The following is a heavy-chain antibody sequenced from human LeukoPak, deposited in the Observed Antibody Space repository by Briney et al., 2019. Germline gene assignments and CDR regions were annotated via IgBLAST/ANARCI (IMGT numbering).Heavy chain of an antibody. V-gene: IGHV4-34*01. CDR1: GGSLSGHY. CDR3: ARGSERSGWSADL. D-gene: IGHD6-19*01. J-gene: IGHJ5*02. Sequence: SETLSLTCAVYGGSLSGHYWTWIRQSPEKGLEWIGQITLGGSTDYNPSLKSRVLISVDMSHNQFFLNVTSVTAADTAVYFCARGSERSGWSADLWGQGTRVTVSS. CDR2: ITLGGST.